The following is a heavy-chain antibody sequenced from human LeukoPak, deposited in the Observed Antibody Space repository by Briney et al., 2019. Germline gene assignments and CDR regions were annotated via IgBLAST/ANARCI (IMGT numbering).Heavy chain of an antibody. J-gene: IGHJ4*02. Sequence: SETLSLTCTVSGASISSSDYYWSWIRQPPGKGLEWIASIYYSGSTYYNPSLKSRVTISVDTSRNQFSLKLSSVTAADTAVYYCASLAVAGLSEGYWGQGTLVTVSS. V-gene: IGHV4-39*01. D-gene: IGHD6-19*01. CDR3: ASLAVAGLSEGY. CDR1: GASISSSDYY. CDR2: IYYSGST.